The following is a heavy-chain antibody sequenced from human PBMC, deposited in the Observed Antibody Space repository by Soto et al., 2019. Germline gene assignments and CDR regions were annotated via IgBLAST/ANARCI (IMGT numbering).Heavy chain of an antibody. CDR3: ARPAVAGNNWFDP. V-gene: IGHV3-30-3*01. CDR1: GFTFSSYA. Sequence: PGGSLRLSCAASGFTFSSYAMHWVRQAPGKGLEWVAVVSYDGSNKYYADSVKGRFTISRDNSKNTLYLQMNSLRAEDTAVYYCARPAVAGNNWFDPWGQGTLVTVSS. CDR2: VSYDGSNK. J-gene: IGHJ5*02. D-gene: IGHD6-19*01.